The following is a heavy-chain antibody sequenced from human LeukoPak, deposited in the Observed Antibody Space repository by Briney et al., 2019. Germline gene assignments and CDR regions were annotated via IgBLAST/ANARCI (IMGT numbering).Heavy chain of an antibody. V-gene: IGHV3-48*01. D-gene: IGHD3-10*01. CDR3: AREGYYGSGLYYYYYMDV. CDR1: GITFSSYT. CDR2: ISGSSSTI. J-gene: IGHJ6*03. Sequence: GGSLRLSCAASGITFSSYTMNWVRQAPGKGLEWVSYISGSSSTIYYADSVKGRFTISRDNAKNSLYLQMDSLRAEDTAVYYCAREGYYGSGLYYYYYMDVWGKGTTVTVSS.